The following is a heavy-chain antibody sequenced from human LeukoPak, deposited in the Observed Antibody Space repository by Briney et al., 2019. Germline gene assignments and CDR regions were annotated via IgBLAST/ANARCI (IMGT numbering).Heavy chain of an antibody. CDR2: INPRGGST. Sequence: ASVKVSCKASGDTFTIYYMHWVRQAPGQGLEWMGVINPRGGSTSYAQKFQGRVTMTRDTSMSTVYMELSSLRSDDTAVHYCARTRLLGCSGGSCYPTELENFQHWGQGTLVTVSS. V-gene: IGHV1-46*01. J-gene: IGHJ1*01. CDR1: GDTFTIYY. CDR3: ARTRLLGCSGGSCYPTELENFQH. D-gene: IGHD2-15*01.